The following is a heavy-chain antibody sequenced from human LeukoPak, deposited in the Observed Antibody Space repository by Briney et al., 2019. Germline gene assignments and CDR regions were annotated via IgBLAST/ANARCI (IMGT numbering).Heavy chain of an antibody. V-gene: IGHV3-74*01. D-gene: IGHD2-2*01. Sequence: GGSLRLSCVASGFTFSNYWMLWVRQAPGKGLMWVALISTDGKSTRYAESVKGRFTISRDNAKNALYLQMDILRVEDTALYFCVRDYQFIQEVWGQGTTVTVSS. CDR3: VRDYQFIQEV. J-gene: IGHJ6*02. CDR2: ISTDGKST. CDR1: GFTFSNYW.